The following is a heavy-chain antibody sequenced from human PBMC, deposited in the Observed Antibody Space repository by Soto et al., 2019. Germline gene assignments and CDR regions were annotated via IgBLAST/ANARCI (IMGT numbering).Heavy chain of an antibody. D-gene: IGHD6-19*01. CDR3: AAGYSSGWVWAHYYYGMDV. Sequence: SVKVSCKASGGTFSSYAISWVRQAPGQGLEWMGGIIPIFGTANYAQKFQGRVTITADESTSTAYMELSRLRSEDTAVYYCAAGYSSGWVWAHYYYGMDVWGQGTTVTVSS. J-gene: IGHJ6*02. V-gene: IGHV1-69*13. CDR1: GGTFSSYA. CDR2: IIPIFGTA.